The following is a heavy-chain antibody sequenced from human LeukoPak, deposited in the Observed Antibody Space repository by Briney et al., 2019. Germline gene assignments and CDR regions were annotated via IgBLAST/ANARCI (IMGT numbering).Heavy chain of an antibody. Sequence: PGGSLRLSCAASGFTFSSYAMSWVRQAPGKGLEWVSAISGSGGSTYYAGSVKGRFTISRDNSKNTLYLQMNSLRAEDTAVYYCARVGGVIEPGWFDPWGQGTLVTVSS. J-gene: IGHJ5*02. D-gene: IGHD2-15*01. CDR1: GFTFSSYA. V-gene: IGHV3-23*01. CDR2: ISGSGGST. CDR3: ARVGGVIEPGWFDP.